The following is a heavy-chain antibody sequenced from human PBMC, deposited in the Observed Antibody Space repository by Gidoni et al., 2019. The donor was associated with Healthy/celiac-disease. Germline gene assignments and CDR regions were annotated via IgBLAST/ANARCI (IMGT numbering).Heavy chain of an antibody. CDR1: GGSISRYY. D-gene: IGHD5-18*01. CDR3: ARGGDTAMVNRYYFDY. CDR2: IYTSGST. J-gene: IGHJ4*02. Sequence: QVQLQESGPGLVKPSETLSLTCTVSGGSISRYYWSWIRQPAGKGLEWIGRIYTSGSTNYNPSLKSRVTMSVDTSKNQFSLKLSSVTAADTAVYYCARGGDTAMVNRYYFDYWGQGTLVTVSS. V-gene: IGHV4-4*07.